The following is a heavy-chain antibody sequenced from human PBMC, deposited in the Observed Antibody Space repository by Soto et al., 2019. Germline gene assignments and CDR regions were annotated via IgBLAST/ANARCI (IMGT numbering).Heavy chain of an antibody. Sequence: GESLKISCKGSGYPFADYWIVWVRQTPGKGLEWMGMIYPGDSQTRYSPSFQGQVIISADKSTSTAYMELRSLRSDDTAVYYCARTYDFWSGSFGGNWFDPWGQGTLVTVSS. CDR1: GYPFADYW. CDR2: IYPGDSQT. D-gene: IGHD3-3*01. CDR3: ARTYDFWSGSFGGNWFDP. J-gene: IGHJ5*02. V-gene: IGHV5-51*01.